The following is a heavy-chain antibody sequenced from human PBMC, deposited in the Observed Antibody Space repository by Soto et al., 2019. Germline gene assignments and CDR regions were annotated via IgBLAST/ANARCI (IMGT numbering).Heavy chain of an antibody. V-gene: IGHV3-30-3*01. CDR3: ARDAGITIFGVVTPYGMDV. Sequence: GGSLRLSCAASGFTFSSYAMHWVRQAPGKGLEWVAVISYDGSNKYYADSVKGRFTISRDNSKNTLYLQMNSLRAEGTAVYYCARDAGITIFGVVTPYGMDVWGQGTTVTVSS. J-gene: IGHJ6*02. CDR1: GFTFSSYA. D-gene: IGHD3-3*01. CDR2: ISYDGSNK.